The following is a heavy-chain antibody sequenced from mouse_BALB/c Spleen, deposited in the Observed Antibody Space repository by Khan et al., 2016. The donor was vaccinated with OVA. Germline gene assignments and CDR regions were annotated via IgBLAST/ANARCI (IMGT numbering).Heavy chain of an antibody. J-gene: IGHJ2*01. V-gene: IGHV1-7*01. CDR2: INPSTGYT. Sequence: QVQLKESGAELAKPGASVKMSCKASGYTFINYWILWVKQRPGQGLEWIGYINPSTGYTEYNPNFKDKATLTADKSSSTAYMQLSSLTSEDSAVDYCARRGQRGDFDYWGQGTTLTVSS. CDR1: GYTFINYW. CDR3: ARRGQRGDFDY.